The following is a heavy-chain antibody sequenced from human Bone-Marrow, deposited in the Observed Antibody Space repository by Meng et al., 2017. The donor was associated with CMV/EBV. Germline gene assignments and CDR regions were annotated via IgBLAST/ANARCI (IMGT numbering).Heavy chain of an antibody. Sequence: GGSLRLSCVASGFPFSTYGMHWVRQTPGKGLEWVAVVWYDGSNTQYGDSVKGRFTISRDNSKKTLYLQMNRPRAEDTAGYDCAKGPYCTSSRCHGGMVFDIWGRGTLVTVSS. CDR2: VWYDGSNT. CDR1: GFPFSTYG. V-gene: IGHV3-33*06. D-gene: IGHD2-2*01. J-gene: IGHJ3*02. CDR3: AKGPYCTSSRCHGGMVFDI.